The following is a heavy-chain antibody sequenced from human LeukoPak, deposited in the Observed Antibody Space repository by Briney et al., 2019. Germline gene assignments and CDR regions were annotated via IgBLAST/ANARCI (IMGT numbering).Heavy chain of an antibody. J-gene: IGHJ4*02. CDR3: ASMTYYYDSSGYLNYFDY. CDR1: GYTFTSYY. D-gene: IGHD3-22*01. Sequence: ASVKVSCKASGYTFTSYYMHWVRQAPGQGLEWVGIINPSGGSTSYAQKFQGRVTMTRDTSTSTVYMELSSLRSDDTAVYYCASMTYYYDSSGYLNYFDYWGQGTLVTVSS. V-gene: IGHV1-46*01. CDR2: INPSGGST.